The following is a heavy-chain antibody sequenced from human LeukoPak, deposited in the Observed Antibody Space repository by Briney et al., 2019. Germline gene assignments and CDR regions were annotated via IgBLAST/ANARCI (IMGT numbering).Heavy chain of an antibody. J-gene: IGHJ4*02. CDR2: IREKPHSYST. CDR1: GFTFSDHY. CDR3: AKSGHYDSSGYVAN. V-gene: IGHV3-72*01. Sequence: GGSLRLSCTASGFTFSDHYMDWVRQAPGKGLEWVARIREKPHSYSTEYAASVKGRFTISRGDSKNSLYLQMSSLKTEDTAVYYCAKSGHYDSSGYVANWGQGTLVTVSS. D-gene: IGHD3-22*01.